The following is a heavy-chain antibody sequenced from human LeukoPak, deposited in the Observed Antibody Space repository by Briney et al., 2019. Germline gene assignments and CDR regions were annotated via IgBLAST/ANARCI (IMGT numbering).Heavy chain of an antibody. D-gene: IGHD2-2*01. Sequence: SETLSLTCAVYGGSFSGYYWSWIRQPPGKGLEWIGEINHSGSTNYNPSLKSRVTISVDTSKNQFSLKLSSVTAADTAVYYCARGPLNDCSSTSCYWGYFDYWGQGTLVTVSS. V-gene: IGHV4-34*01. CDR2: INHSGST. J-gene: IGHJ4*02. CDR3: ARGPLNDCSSTSCYWGYFDY. CDR1: GGSFSGYY.